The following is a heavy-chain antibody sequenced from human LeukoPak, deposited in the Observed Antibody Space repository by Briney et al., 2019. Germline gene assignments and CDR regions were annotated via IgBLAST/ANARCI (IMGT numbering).Heavy chain of an antibody. Sequence: PGGSLRLSCAASGFTFSSSTMNWVRRAPGKGLEWVSSISRNSNYIYYADSVKGRFTISRDNAKNSLYLQMNGLRDEDTAVYYCVRIPNGAAFPSWLDPWGQGTLVTVSS. CDR3: VRIPNGAAFPSWLDP. CDR1: GFTFSSST. J-gene: IGHJ5*02. D-gene: IGHD2-8*01. CDR2: ISRNSNYI. V-gene: IGHV3-21*06.